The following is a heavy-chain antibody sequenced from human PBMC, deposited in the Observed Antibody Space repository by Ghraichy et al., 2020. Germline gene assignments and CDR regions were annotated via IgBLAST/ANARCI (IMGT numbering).Heavy chain of an antibody. J-gene: IGHJ5*02. CDR1: GGSISSYY. D-gene: IGHD4-11*01. CDR2: IYYSGST. CDR3: ARQYSNYVSNWFDP. V-gene: IGHV4-59*01. Sequence: SETLSLTCTVSGGSISSYYWSWIRQPPGKGLEWIGYIYYSGSTNYNPSLKSRVTISVDTSKNQFSLKLSSVTAADTAVYYCARQYSNYVSNWFDPWGQGTLVTVSS.